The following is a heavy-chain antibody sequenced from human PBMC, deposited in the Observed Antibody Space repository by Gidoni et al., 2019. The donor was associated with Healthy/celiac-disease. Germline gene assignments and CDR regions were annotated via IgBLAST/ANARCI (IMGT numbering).Heavy chain of an antibody. CDR3: AKGEYFDWLIGMDV. CDR1: GFPFSSYV. D-gene: IGHD3-9*01. V-gene: IGHV3-30*18. CDR2: ISYDGSNK. J-gene: IGHJ6*02. Sequence: QVQLVESGGGVVQPGWSPRLSCAASGFPFSSYVMHWVRQAPGKGLEWVAVISYDGSNKYYADSVKGRFTISRDNSKNTLCLQMNSLRAEDTAVYYCAKGEYFDWLIGMDVWGQGTTVTVSS.